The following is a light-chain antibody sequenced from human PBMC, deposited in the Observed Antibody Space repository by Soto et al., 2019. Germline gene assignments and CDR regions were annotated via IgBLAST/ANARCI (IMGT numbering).Light chain of an antibody. V-gene: IGLV2-14*01. CDR2: DVT. CDR3: SSSTSSSSYV. J-gene: IGLJ1*01. CDR1: SSDVGGYKY. Sequence: QSALTQPASVSGSPGQSITISCTGTSSDVGGYKYVSWYQQHPDKAPKLIIYDVTNRPSGISNRFSGSKSGNTAFLTISGLQAEYGAYYYCSSSTSSSSYVFGTGTKLTVL.